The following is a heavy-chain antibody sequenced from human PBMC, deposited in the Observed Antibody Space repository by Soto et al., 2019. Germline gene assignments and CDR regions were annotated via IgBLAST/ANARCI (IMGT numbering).Heavy chain of an antibody. V-gene: IGHV4-61*01. D-gene: IGHD6-19*01. CDR2: IYYSGST. CDR3: ASLGIAVAGTIDYYYGMDV. CDR1: GGSVSSGSYY. Sequence: SETLSLTCTVSGGSVSSGSYYWSWIRQPPGKGLEWIGYIYYSGSTNYNPSLKSRVTISVDTSKNQFSLKLSSVTAADTAVYYCASLGIAVAGTIDYYYGMDVWGQGTTVTVSS. J-gene: IGHJ6*02.